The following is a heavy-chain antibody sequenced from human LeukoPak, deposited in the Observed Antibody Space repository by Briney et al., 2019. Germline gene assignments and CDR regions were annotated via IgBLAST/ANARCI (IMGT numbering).Heavy chain of an antibody. V-gene: IGHV4-31*03. CDR1: GGSISSGGYY. CDR2: ISYSGST. Sequence: PSQTLSLTCTVSGGSISSGGYYWSWIRQHPGKGLEWSGYISYSGSTYYNPYNPSLKSRVTISVDTSKNQFSLKLSSVTAADTAVYYCARIPNQSKYSIGDYWGQGTLVTVSS. CDR3: ARIPNQSKYSIGDY. J-gene: IGHJ4*02. D-gene: IGHD1-14*01.